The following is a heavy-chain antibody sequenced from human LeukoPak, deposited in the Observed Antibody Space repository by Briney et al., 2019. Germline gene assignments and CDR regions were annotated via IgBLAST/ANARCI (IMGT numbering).Heavy chain of an antibody. V-gene: IGHV4-39*07. Sequence: SETLSLTCTVSGGSISSSSYYWGWIRQPPGKGLEWIGRIYYSGSTYYNPSLKSRVTISVDTSQNQFSLKLSSVTAADTAVYYCASWLYGSGSYPYYYYYMDVWGKGTTVTVSS. CDR3: ASWLYGSGSYPYYYYYMDV. CDR1: GGSISSSSYY. CDR2: IYYSGST. J-gene: IGHJ6*03. D-gene: IGHD3-10*01.